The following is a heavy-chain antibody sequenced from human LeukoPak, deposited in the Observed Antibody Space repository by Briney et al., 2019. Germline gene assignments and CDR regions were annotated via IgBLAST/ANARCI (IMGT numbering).Heavy chain of an antibody. V-gene: IGHV3-11*06. Sequence: GGSLRLSCAASGFTFSDYYMSWIRQAPGKGLEWVSYISSSSSYTNYADSVKGRFAISRDNAKNSLYLQMNSLRAEDTAAYYCAGFRVRWGAFDIWGQGTMVTVSS. CDR1: GFTFSDYY. J-gene: IGHJ3*02. D-gene: IGHD3-16*01. CDR2: ISSSSSYT. CDR3: AGFRVRWGAFDI.